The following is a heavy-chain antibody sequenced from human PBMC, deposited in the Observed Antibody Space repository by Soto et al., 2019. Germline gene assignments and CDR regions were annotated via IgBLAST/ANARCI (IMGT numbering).Heavy chain of an antibody. J-gene: IGHJ4*02. CDR1: GYTFTSHH. D-gene: IGHD4-17*01. V-gene: IGHV1-69*02. Sequence: SVKVSCKASGYTFTSHHMHWVRQAPGQGLEWMGRIIPILGIANYAQKFQGRVTITADKSTSTAYMELSSLRSEDTAVYYCASFYGGPQYWGQGTLVTVSS. CDR3: ASFYGGPQY. CDR2: IIPILGIA.